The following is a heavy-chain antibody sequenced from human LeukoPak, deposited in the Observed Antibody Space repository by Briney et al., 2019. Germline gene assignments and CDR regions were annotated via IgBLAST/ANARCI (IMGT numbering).Heavy chain of an antibody. V-gene: IGHV3-48*03. J-gene: IGHJ4*02. Sequence: PGGSLRLSCAASGFTFSSYEMNWVRQAPGKGLEWVSYISSSSSTIYYADSVKGRFTISRDNAKNSLYLQMNSLRAEDTAVYYCARGGHSKQDHGLDYWGQGTLVTVSS. D-gene: IGHD4-17*01. CDR1: GFTFSSYE. CDR3: ARGGHSKQDHGLDY. CDR2: ISSSSSTI.